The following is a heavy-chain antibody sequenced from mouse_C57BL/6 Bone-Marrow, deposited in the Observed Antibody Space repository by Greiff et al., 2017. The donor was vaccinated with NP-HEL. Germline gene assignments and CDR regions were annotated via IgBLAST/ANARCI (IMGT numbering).Heavy chain of an antibody. CDR3: ARWGLSLYLDY. CDR1: GYAFSSSW. Sequence: VQVVESGPELVKPGASVKISCKASGYAFSSSWMNWVKQRPGKGLEWIGRIYPGDGDTNYNGKFKGKATLTADKSSSTAYMQLSSLTSEDSAVYFCARWGLSLYLDYWGQGTTLTVSS. CDR2: IYPGDGDT. V-gene: IGHV1-82*01. D-gene: IGHD3-2*02. J-gene: IGHJ2*01.